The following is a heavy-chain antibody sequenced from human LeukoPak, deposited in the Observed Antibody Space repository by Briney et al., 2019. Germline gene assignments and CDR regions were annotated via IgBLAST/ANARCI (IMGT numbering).Heavy chain of an antibody. J-gene: IGHJ3*02. V-gene: IGHV4-39*01. D-gene: IGHD6-13*01. CDR2: IYYSGST. CDR1: GGSISSSSYY. Sequence: PSETLSLTCTVSGGSISSSSYYWGWIRQPPGKGLEWIGSIYYSGSTYYNPSLKSRVTISVDASKNQFSLKLSSVTATDTAVYCCARPPYSEGAFDIWGQGTMVTVSS. CDR3: ARPPYSEGAFDI.